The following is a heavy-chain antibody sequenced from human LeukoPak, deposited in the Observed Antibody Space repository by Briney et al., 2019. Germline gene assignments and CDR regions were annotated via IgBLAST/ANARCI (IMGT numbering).Heavy chain of an antibody. CDR2: INPSGGST. Sequence: GASVKVSCKTSGYTLTSYYIHWVRQAPGQGLEWMGIINPSGGSTTYAQKFQGRLTMTSATSTSTVYMELSSLRSEDTAVYYCARSAAYYNEADIWGQGTMVTVSS. D-gene: IGHD3-9*01. J-gene: IGHJ3*02. CDR1: GYTLTSYY. V-gene: IGHV1-46*01. CDR3: ARSAAYYNEADI.